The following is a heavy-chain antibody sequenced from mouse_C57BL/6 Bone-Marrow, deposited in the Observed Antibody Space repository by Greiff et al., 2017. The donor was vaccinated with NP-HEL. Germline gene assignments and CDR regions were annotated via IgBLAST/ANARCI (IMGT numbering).Heavy chain of an antibody. Sequence: EVQRVESEGGLVQPGSSMKLSCTASGFTFSDYYMAWVRQVPEKGLEWVANINYDGSSTYYLDSLKSRFIISRDNAKNILYLQMSSLKSEYTATYYCARVTDYYGSSYGGYFDVWGTGTTVTVSS. J-gene: IGHJ1*03. CDR2: INYDGSST. V-gene: IGHV5-16*01. CDR1: GFTFSDYY. D-gene: IGHD1-1*01. CDR3: ARVTDYYGSSYGGYFDV.